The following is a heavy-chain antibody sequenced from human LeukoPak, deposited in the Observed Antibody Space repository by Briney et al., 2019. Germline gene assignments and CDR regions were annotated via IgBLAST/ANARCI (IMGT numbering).Heavy chain of an antibody. CDR1: GGTFSSYA. CDR3: ARHVVRVTIFGIRRTYYFDY. J-gene: IGHJ4*02. Sequence: ASVKVSCKASGGTFSSYAISWVRQAPGQGPEWMGGIIPIFGTANYAQKFQGRVTITTDESTSTAYMELSSLRSEDTAVYYCARHVVRVTIFGIRRTYYFDYWGQGTLVTVSS. CDR2: IIPIFGTA. D-gene: IGHD3-3*01. V-gene: IGHV1-69*05.